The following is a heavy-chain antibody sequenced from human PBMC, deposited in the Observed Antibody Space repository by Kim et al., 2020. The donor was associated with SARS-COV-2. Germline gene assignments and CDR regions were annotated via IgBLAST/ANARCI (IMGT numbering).Heavy chain of an antibody. V-gene: IGHV1-46*01. D-gene: IGHD1-26*01. CDR3: ARDRDRWFDSSGRSYHWFDP. CDR2: INPSGGST. CDR1: GYTFTSYY. Sequence: ASVKVSCKASGYTFTSYYMHWVRQAPGQGLEWMGIINPSGGSTSYAQKFQGRVTMTRDTSTSTVYMELSSLRSEDTAVYYCARDRDRWFDSSGRSYHWFDPWGQGTLVTVSS. J-gene: IGHJ5*02.